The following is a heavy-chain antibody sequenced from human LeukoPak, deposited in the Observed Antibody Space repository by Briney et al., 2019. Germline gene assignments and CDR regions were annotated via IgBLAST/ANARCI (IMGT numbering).Heavy chain of an antibody. CDR2: ISGGGTST. D-gene: IGHD5-12*01. V-gene: IGHV3-23*01. J-gene: IGHJ6*03. CDR1: GFTFTSYA. Sequence: GGSLRLSCAASGFTFTSYAMSWVRQAPGKGLEWVSAISGGGTSTYFADSVKGRFTISRDNSKNTLYLQMNGLRAEDTAVYHCARNRGYDYYYYYMDVWGKGTTVTVSS. CDR3: ARNRGYDYYYYYMDV.